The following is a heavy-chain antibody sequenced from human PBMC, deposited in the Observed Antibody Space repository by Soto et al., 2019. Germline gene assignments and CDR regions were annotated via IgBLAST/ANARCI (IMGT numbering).Heavy chain of an antibody. Sequence: EMQLLESGGGLVQPGGSLRLSCAASGFIFSNYAMTWVRQAPGKGLEWVSAIGDSGGYTYYADSVKGRFPISRDNSKNTSFLQMNSLRAEDTAIYYCAKEVSVYSYDYWGQGTLVTVSS. CDR3: AKEVSVYSYDY. D-gene: IGHD5-18*01. V-gene: IGHV3-23*01. J-gene: IGHJ4*02. CDR1: GFIFSNYA. CDR2: IGDSGGYT.